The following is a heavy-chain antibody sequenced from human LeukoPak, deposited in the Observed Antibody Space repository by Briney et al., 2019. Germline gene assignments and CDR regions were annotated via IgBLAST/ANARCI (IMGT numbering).Heavy chain of an antibody. D-gene: IGHD1-26*01. V-gene: IGHV4-59*02. J-gene: IGHJ4*02. CDR1: GGSVSNYY. CDR2: IYYSGST. CDR3: TRDIGSYFDY. Sequence: SETLSLTCTVSGGSVSNYYWSWIRQPPGEGLEWIGYIYYSGSTNYNPSLKSRVTISVDTSKNQFSLKLSSVTAADTAVYYCTRDIGSYFDYWGRGTLVTVSS.